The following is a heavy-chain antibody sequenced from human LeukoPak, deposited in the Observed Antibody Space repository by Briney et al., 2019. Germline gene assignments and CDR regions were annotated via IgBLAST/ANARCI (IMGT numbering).Heavy chain of an antibody. CDR2: ISGSGGST. V-gene: IGHV3-23*01. CDR1: GFTFSSYA. CDR3: AKIPAPVYFAS. D-gene: IGHD2-21*01. J-gene: IGHJ4*02. Sequence: QAGGSLRLSCAASGFTFSSYAMSWVRQAPGKGLEWVSAISGSGGSTYYVDSVKGRFTISRDNSKNTLYLQMNSLRAEDTAVYYCAKIPAPVYFASWGQGTLVTVSS.